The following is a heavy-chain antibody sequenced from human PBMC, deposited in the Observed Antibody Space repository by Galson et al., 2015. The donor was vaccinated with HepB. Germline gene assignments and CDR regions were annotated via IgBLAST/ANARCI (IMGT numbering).Heavy chain of an antibody. J-gene: IGHJ6*02. CDR3: ARAPAGYSYGMDV. CDR2: INAGNGNT. Sequence: SVKVSCKASGYTFTSYAMHWVRQAPGQRLEWMGWINAGNGNTKYPQKFQGRVTITRDTSASTAYMELSSLRSEDTAVYYCARAPAGYSYGMDVWGQGTTVTVSS. CDR1: GYTFTSYA. V-gene: IGHV1-3*01. D-gene: IGHD3-9*01.